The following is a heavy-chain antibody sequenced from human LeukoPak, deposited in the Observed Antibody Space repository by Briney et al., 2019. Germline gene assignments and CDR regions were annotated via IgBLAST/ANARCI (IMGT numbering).Heavy chain of an antibody. V-gene: IGHV1-18*01. D-gene: IGHD2-15*01. Sequence: ASVKVSCVASGYTFTSYDISWMRQTPGQGLEWIGYISANNGNTNYAHKFQGRVTITTDTATGTPYMELRSLRSDDTAVYYCARDFFHGHCGGLSWFLLDYWGQGSLVAVSS. J-gene: IGHJ4*02. CDR2: ISANNGNT. CDR3: ARDFFHGHCGGLSWFLLDY. CDR1: GYTFTSYD.